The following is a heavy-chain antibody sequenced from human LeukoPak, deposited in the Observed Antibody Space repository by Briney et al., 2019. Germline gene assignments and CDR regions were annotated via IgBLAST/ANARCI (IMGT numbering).Heavy chain of an antibody. Sequence: SETLSLTCVVSGASVSSSHWNWIRQLPGKGLEWIGCLSYTGKTDYNPSLTSRVTISLDTSKNQVSLKLRSVTAADTAVYYCARGGTYGSGRNQHTTLDYWGQGTLVTVSS. CDR3: ARGGTYGSGRNQHTTLDY. D-gene: IGHD3-10*01. V-gene: IGHV4-59*02. CDR2: LSYTGKT. CDR1: GASVSSSH. J-gene: IGHJ4*02.